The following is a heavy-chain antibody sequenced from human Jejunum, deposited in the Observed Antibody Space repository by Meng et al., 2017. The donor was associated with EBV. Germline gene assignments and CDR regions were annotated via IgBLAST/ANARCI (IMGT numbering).Heavy chain of an antibody. Sequence: QGMRGQSGAELKKPGASVKVSCKASAYTFAGYYRHWVRQAPGQGLEWMGRINPKSGGANYAQKFQGRVTMTRDTSISTAYMELSRLRSDDTAVYYCAREGLVGDLRYFDLWGRGTLVTVSS. D-gene: IGHD3-16*01. V-gene: IGHV1-2*06. CDR1: AYTFAGYY. CDR2: INPKSGGA. J-gene: IGHJ2*01. CDR3: AREGLVGDLRYFDL.